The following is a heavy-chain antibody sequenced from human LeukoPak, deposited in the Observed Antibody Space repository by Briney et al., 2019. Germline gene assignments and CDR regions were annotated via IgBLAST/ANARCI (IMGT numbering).Heavy chain of an antibody. V-gene: IGHV4-34*01. CDR3: ATSSGYYIDAFDI. CDR2: INLSGST. Sequence: SETLSLTCAVYGGSFSGYYWSWIRQPPGKGLEWIGEINLSGSTNYNPSLKSRVTISVDTSKNQFSLKLSSVTAADTAVYYCATSSGYYIDAFDIWGQGTMVTVSS. J-gene: IGHJ3*02. CDR1: GGSFSGYY. D-gene: IGHD3-22*01.